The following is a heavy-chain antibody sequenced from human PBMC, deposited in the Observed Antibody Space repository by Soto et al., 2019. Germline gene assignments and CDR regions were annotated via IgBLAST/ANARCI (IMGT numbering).Heavy chain of an antibody. D-gene: IGHD3-3*01. CDR3: ASNPYYDFWSGYSPYYYGMDV. V-gene: IGHV3-33*01. CDR1: GSIFGGYG. J-gene: IGHJ6*02. Sequence: HPGGSLRLSCAASGSIFGGYGMHWVRQAPGKGLEWVAGIRFDGSNENYADSAKGRFTISRDNSKNMLYLQMNSLRAEDTAVYYCASNPYYDFWSGYSPYYYGMDVWGQGTTVTVSS. CDR2: IRFDGSNE.